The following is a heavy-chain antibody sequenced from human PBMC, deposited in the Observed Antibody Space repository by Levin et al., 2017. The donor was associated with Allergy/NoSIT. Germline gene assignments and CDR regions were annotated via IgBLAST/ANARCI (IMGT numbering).Heavy chain of an antibody. J-gene: IGHJ4*02. CDR2: MNPNSGRT. D-gene: IGHD2-15*01. V-gene: IGHV1-8*01. CDR1: GYTFTSYD. CDR3: ARSRVVVAASDY. Sequence: ASVKVSCKASGYTFTSYDINWVRQAAGQGLEWMGWMNPNSGRTGYARKFQGRVTMTRDTSISTAYMELSSLRSEDTAVYYCARSRVVVAASDYWGQGTLVTVSS.